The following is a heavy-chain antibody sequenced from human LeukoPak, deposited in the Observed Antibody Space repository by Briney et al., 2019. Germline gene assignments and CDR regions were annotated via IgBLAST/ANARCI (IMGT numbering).Heavy chain of an antibody. CDR1: GYSISSGYY. V-gene: IGHV4-38-2*02. CDR3: ARFLHSSSWYYFDY. D-gene: IGHD6-13*01. Sequence: SETLSLTCTVSGYSISSGYYWGWIRQPPGKGLEWIGSIYHSGSTYYNPSLKSRVTISVDTSKNQFSLKLSSVTAADTAVYYCARFLHSSSWYYFDYWGQGTLVTVSS. CDR2: IYHSGST. J-gene: IGHJ4*02.